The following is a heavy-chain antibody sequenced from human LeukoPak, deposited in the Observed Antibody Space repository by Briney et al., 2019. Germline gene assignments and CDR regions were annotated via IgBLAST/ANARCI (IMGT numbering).Heavy chain of an antibody. CDR3: ATPGYCSGGSCGNYYYYGMDV. D-gene: IGHD2-15*01. CDR2: IIPILGIA. Sequence: SVKVSCKTSGYTFNSYYINWVRQAPGQGLEWMGRIIPILGIANYAQKFQGRVTITADKSTSTAYMELSSLRSEDTAVYYCATPGYCSGGSCGNYYYYGMDVWGQGTTVTVSS. CDR1: GYTFNSYY. J-gene: IGHJ6*02. V-gene: IGHV1-69*02.